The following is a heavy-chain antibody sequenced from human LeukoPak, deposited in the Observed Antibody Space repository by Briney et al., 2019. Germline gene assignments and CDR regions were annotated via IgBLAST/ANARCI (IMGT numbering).Heavy chain of an antibody. CDR2: ISSSSYI. CDR3: ARDLYSSSSLPQWFDP. CDR1: GFTFSSYS. J-gene: IGHJ5*02. Sequence: GGSLRLSCAASGFTFSSYSMNWVRQAPGKGLEWVSSISSSSYIYYADSVKGRFTISRDNAKNSLYLQMNSLRAEDTAVYYCARDLYSSSSLPQWFDPWGQGTLVTVSS. D-gene: IGHD6-6*01. V-gene: IGHV3-21*01.